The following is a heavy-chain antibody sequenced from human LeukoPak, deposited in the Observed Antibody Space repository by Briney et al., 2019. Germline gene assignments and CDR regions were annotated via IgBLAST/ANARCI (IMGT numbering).Heavy chain of an antibody. J-gene: IGHJ5*02. CDR1: KFTFSRFW. V-gene: IGHV3-7*01. CDR3: ARSCSGGTCNFPKFEP. CDR2: IKQDGSEK. D-gene: IGHD2-15*01. Sequence: GGSLRLSCAGSKFTFSRFWMSWVRQAPGKGLEWVANIKQDGSEKYYVDSVKGRFTISRDNAKNSLYLQMNSQRAEDTAVYYCARSCSGGTCNFPKFEPWGQGTLVTVSS.